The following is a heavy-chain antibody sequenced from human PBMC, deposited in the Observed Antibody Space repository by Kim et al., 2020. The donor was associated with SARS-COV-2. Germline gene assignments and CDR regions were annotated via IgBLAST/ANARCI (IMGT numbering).Heavy chain of an antibody. J-gene: IGHJ4*02. CDR2: IYYSGST. D-gene: IGHD3-3*01. Sequence: SETLSLTCTVSGGSISSSSYYWGWIRQPPGKGLEWIGSIYYSGSTYYNPSLKSRVTVSVDTSKNQFSLKLNSVTAADTAVYYCARLTIFGVVIIDWGQGT. V-gene: IGHV4-39*01. CDR3: ARLTIFGVVIID. CDR1: GGSISSSSYY.